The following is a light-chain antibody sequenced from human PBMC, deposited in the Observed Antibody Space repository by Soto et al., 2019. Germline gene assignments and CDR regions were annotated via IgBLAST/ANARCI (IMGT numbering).Light chain of an antibody. CDR3: SSYTTTSTVL. Sequence: QSVLTQPASVSGSPGQSITISCTGTSTDVGAYNFVSWYQQYPGKAPKLMIYDVNYRPPGISYRFSGSKSGNTASLIISGLRTEDEADYYCSSYTTTSTVLFGGGTKLTVL. CDR2: DVN. CDR1: STDVGAYNF. V-gene: IGLV2-14*01. J-gene: IGLJ2*01.